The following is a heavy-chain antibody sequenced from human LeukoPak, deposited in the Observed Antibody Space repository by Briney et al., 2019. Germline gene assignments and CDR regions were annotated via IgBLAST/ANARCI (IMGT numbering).Heavy chain of an antibody. Sequence: QPSGTLSLTSSVSVDSINSYSWSWIRQSPGKGLEWIGYIHNSGRTNYNPSLKSRVTGFVDTSKNQVSLRLSSVTAADTAVYYCARHGTISSESYFDYWGQGALVTVSS. CDR3: ARHGTISSESYFDY. CDR2: IHNSGRT. V-gene: IGHV4-59*08. D-gene: IGHD1-14*01. CDR1: VDSINSYS. J-gene: IGHJ4*02.